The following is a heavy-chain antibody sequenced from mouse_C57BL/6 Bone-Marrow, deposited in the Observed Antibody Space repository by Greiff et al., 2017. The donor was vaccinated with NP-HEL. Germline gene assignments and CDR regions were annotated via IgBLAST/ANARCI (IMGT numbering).Heavy chain of an antibody. J-gene: IGHJ1*03. Sequence: EVKLVESGEGLVKPGGSLKLSCAASGFTFSSYAMSWVRQTPEKRLEWVAYISSGGDYLYYADTVKGRFTFSSDNASNTLYLQMISLKSEDTAMYYCTRASAGYFDVWGTGTTVTVSS. CDR2: ISSGGDYL. CDR3: TRASAGYFDV. CDR1: GFTFSSYA. V-gene: IGHV5-9-1*02.